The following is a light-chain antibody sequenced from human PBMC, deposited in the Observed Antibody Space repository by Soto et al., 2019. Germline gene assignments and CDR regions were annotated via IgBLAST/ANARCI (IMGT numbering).Light chain of an antibody. J-gene: IGLJ1*01. CDR1: SSDVGGYSY. CDR2: EVS. CDR3: SSYTSSSTLYV. V-gene: IGLV2-14*01. Sequence: QSVLTQPASVSGSPGQSITISCTGTSSDVGGYSYVSWYQQHPGKAPKLIIYEVSNRPSGVSNRFSGSKSGDTASLTISGLHAEDEADYYCSSYTSSSTLYVFGTGTKLTVL.